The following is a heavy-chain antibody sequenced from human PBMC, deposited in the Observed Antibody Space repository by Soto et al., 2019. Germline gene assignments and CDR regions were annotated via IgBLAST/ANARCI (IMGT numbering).Heavy chain of an antibody. V-gene: IGHV4-61*01. CDR3: ARGATVTQYDY. D-gene: IGHD4-17*01. J-gene: IGHJ4*02. CDR1: GVSVNSGSFF. Sequence: SETLSLTCTVSGVSVNSGSFFWAWIRQPPGKGLEWIGFGSYSGTTNYKPSLKSRVTISVDTSRSQISLKVTSLTAADTAVYYCARGATVTQYDYWGQGTLVTVSS. CDR2: GSYSGTT.